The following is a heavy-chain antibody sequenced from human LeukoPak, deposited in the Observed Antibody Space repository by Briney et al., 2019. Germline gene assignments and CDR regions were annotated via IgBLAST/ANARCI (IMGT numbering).Heavy chain of an antibody. CDR3: ARDRGQWLVLGEFEY. Sequence: KSSETLSLTCTVSGGSVSSYYWSWIRQPPGKGLEWIGYIYYSGSTNYNPSLKSRVTISVDTSKNQFSLKLSSVTAADTAVYYCARDRGQWLVLGEFEYWGQGTLVTVSS. V-gene: IGHV4-59*02. CDR2: IYYSGST. D-gene: IGHD6-19*01. J-gene: IGHJ4*02. CDR1: GGSVSSYY.